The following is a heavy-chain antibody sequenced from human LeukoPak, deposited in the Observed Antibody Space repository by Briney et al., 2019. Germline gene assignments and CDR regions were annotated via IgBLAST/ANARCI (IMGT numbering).Heavy chain of an antibody. CDR2: ISSSSSYI. J-gene: IGHJ4*02. V-gene: IGHV3-21*01. Sequence: GGSLRLSCAASGFTFGSYSMNWVRQAPGKGLEWVSSISSSSSYIYYADSVKGRFTISRDNAKNSLYLQMNSLRAEDTAVYYCARVSSCDICTGHFVPNGHPLDYWGQGTLVTVSS. CDR3: ARVSSCDICTGHFVPNGHPLDY. D-gene: IGHD3-9*01. CDR1: GFTFGSYS.